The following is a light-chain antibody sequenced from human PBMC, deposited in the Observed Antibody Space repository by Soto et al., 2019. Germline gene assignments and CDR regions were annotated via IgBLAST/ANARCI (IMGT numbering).Light chain of an antibody. V-gene: IGLV1-40*01. Sequence: QSVLTQPPSVSGAPGQRVTISCTGSSSNIGASSDVLWYQQLPGTAPKLLIYGNSNRPSGVPDRFSGSKSGTSASLAITGLQAEDEADYYCQSYDSSLSGWVFGGGTQLTVL. CDR2: GNS. CDR1: SSNIGASSD. J-gene: IGLJ7*01. CDR3: QSYDSSLSGWV.